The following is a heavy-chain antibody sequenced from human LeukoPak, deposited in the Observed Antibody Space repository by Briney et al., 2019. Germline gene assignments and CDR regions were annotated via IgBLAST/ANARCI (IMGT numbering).Heavy chain of an antibody. J-gene: IGHJ3*02. CDR3: ARTDALDI. CDR2: IYYTGTT. Sequence: PSETLSLTCSVSGGSISGFYWSWIRQPPGKGLEWIGYIYYTGTTDYNPSLQSRVTISIGKSKNQFSLRLSSVTAADTAVYYCARTDALDIWGQGTMVTVSS. V-gene: IGHV4-59*01. CDR1: GGSISGFY.